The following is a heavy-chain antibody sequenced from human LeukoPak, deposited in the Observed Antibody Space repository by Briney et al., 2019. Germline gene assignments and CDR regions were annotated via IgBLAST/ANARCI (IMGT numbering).Heavy chain of an antibody. CDR3: XXXXXXXXRXXLTPPI. CDR1: GFTFSSYG. V-gene: IGHV3-30*03. J-gene: IGHJ3*02. CDR2: ISYDGSNK. Sequence: SXXXAGFTFSSYGMHWVRQAPGKGLEWVAVISYDGSNKYYADSVKGRFTISRDNSKNTLYLKMNRLRGEDTAVYYXXXXXXXXXRXXLTPPIWGXGXMVTVSS.